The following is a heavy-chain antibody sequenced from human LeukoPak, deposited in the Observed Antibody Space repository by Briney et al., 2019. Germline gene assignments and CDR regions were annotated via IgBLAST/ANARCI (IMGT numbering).Heavy chain of an antibody. Sequence: GGSLRLSCAASGFTFNDYALHWVRQAPGKGLEWVAVISHDGNNEHYAQSVKGRFTISRDTSKNTLYLHMSSLRAEDTAVYYCAREVITIFEVVSFWYFEYWGQGTLVTVSS. D-gene: IGHD3-3*01. CDR1: GFTFNDYA. CDR3: AREVITIFEVVSFWYFEY. J-gene: IGHJ4*02. V-gene: IGHV3-30*04. CDR2: ISHDGNNE.